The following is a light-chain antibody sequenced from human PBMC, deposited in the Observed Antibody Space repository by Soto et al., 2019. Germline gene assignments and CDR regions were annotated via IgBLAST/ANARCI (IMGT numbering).Light chain of an antibody. J-gene: IGKJ2*01. V-gene: IGKV3-20*01. CDR1: QSVKSSY. CDR3: QQYGSSLYT. Sequence: EIVLTQSPGTLSLSPGERATLSCRASQSVKSSYLAWYQQKPGQAPRLLIYGASSRATGIPDRFSGSGSGTDFTLTIGRLEPEDFAVYYCQQYGSSLYTFGQGTKLEIK. CDR2: GAS.